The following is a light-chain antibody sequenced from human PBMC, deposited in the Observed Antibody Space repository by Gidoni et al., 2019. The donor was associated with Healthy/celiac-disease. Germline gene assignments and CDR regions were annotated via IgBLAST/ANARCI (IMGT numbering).Light chain of an antibody. CDR2: KAS. CDR1: QSISSW. Sequence: DIQMTQSPSTLSASVGDRVTITCRASQSISSWLAWYQQKPGKAPKLLIYKASSLESGVPSRFSGSGSGTEFTLTISSLQPDDFATYYCQQYNSYLYTFXXXTKLEIK. CDR3: QQYNSYLYT. V-gene: IGKV1-5*03. J-gene: IGKJ2*01.